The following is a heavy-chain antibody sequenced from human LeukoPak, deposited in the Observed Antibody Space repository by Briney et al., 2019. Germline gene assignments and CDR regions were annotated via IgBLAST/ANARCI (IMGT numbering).Heavy chain of an antibody. V-gene: IGHV3-33*01. CDR2: IWYDGSNK. D-gene: IGHD3-22*01. Sequence: SGGSLRLSCAASGFTFSSYGMHWVRQAPGKGLEWVAVIWYDGSNKYYADSVKGRFTISRDNSKNTLYLQMNSLRAEDTAVYYCARGSSWLNGNLGTADYWGQGTLVTVSS. CDR3: ARGSSWLNGNLGTADY. CDR1: GFTFSSYG. J-gene: IGHJ4*02.